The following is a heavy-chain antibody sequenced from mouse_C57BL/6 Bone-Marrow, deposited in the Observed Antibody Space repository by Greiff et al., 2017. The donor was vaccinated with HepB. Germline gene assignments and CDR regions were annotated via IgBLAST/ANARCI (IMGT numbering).Heavy chain of an antibody. CDR3: ARDADRSSYWYFDV. CDR2: SRNKANDYTT. D-gene: IGHD1-1*01. CDR1: GFTFSDFY. Sequence: EVQRVESGGGLVQSGRSLRLSCATSGFTFSDFYMEWVRQAPGKGLEWIAASRNKANDYTTEYSASVKGRFIVSRDTSQSILYLQMNALRAEDTAIYYCARDADRSSYWYFDVWGTGTTVTVSS. J-gene: IGHJ1*03. V-gene: IGHV7-1*01.